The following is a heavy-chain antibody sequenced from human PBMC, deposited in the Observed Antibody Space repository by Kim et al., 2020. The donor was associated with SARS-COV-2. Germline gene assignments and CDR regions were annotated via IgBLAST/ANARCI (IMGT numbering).Heavy chain of an antibody. CDR3: AGHVAHSDYDILTDRVDAFDI. Sequence: SETLSLTCTVSGGSISSSSYYWGWIRQPPGKGLEWIGSIYYSGSTYYNPSLKSRVTISVDTSKNQFSLKLSSVTAADTAVYYCAGHVAHSDYDILTDRVDAFDIWGQGTMVTVSS. V-gene: IGHV4-39*01. CDR2: IYYSGST. J-gene: IGHJ3*02. CDR1: GGSISSSSYY. D-gene: IGHD3-9*01.